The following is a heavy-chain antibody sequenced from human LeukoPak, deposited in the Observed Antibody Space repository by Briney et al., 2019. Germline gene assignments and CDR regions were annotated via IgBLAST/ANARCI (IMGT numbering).Heavy chain of an antibody. CDR2: IWSDGSHE. J-gene: IGHJ5*01. D-gene: IGHD3-16*01. CDR1: GFTFSTYG. Sequence: PGGSLRLSCAASGFTFSTYGMHWVRQAPGRGLEWVAVIWSDGSHEKYADSVKGRFTISRDNFKNMLHLQMISLRAEDTAMYYCATDRGGSPLDSWGQGTLVTGSS. CDR3: ATDRGGSPLDS. V-gene: IGHV3-33*01.